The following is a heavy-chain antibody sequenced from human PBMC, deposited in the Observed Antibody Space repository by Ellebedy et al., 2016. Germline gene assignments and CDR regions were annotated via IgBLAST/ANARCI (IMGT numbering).Heavy chain of an antibody. J-gene: IGHJ4*02. CDR3: AREVPRELGMLDS. Sequence: SETLSLXXGVSGDSIGSGNWWAWVRQFPGKGLEWIGEISHKGMTKYNPSLKSRVTISMDKSENQFSLQLDSVTAADTAVYYCAREVPRELGMLDSWGQGTLVIVSS. V-gene: IGHV4-4*02. D-gene: IGHD7-27*01. CDR1: GDSIGSGNW. CDR2: ISHKGMT.